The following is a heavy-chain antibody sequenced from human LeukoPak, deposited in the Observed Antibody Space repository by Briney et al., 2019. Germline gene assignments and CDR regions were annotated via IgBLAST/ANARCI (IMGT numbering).Heavy chain of an antibody. V-gene: IGHV4-38-2*02. Sequence: SETLSLTCTVSGYSISSGYYWGWIRQPPGKGLEWIGSIFYSGRTNYNPSLRSRVAMSLHTSRHLCSLTVTSVTAAHTAVVFCARAVRWFGEFMDVWGKGTTVTISS. D-gene: IGHD3-10*01. CDR3: ARAVRWFGEFMDV. CDR1: GYSISSGYY. CDR2: IFYSGRT. J-gene: IGHJ6*03.